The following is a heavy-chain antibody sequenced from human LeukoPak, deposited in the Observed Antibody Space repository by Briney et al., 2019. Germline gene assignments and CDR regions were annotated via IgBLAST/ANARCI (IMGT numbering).Heavy chain of an antibody. V-gene: IGHV1-69*04. J-gene: IGHJ6*02. CDR2: IIPILGIA. Sequence: ASVKVSCKASGGTFSSYAISWVRQAPGQGLEWMGRIIPILGIANYAQKFQGRVTITADKSTSTAYMELSSLRSEDTAVYYCARDYCGSGSYYNSPYYYYGMDVWGQGTTVTVSS. CDR1: GGTFSSYA. CDR3: ARDYCGSGSYYNSPYYYYGMDV. D-gene: IGHD3-10*01.